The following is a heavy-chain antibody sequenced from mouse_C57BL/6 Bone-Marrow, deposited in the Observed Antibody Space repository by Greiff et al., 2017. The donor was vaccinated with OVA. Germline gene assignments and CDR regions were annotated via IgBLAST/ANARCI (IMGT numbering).Heavy chain of an antibody. CDR2: ISNGGGST. V-gene: IGHV5-12*01. J-gene: IGHJ2*01. D-gene: IGHD1-1*01. CDR1: GFTFSDYY. Sequence: EVQLVESGGGLVQPGGSLKLSCAASGFTFSDYYMYWVRQTPEKRLEWVAYISNGGGSTYYPDTVKGRFTISRDNAKNTLYLQMSRLKSEDTAMYYCARLHYGSSSYYFDYWGQGTTLTVSS. CDR3: ARLHYGSSSYYFDY.